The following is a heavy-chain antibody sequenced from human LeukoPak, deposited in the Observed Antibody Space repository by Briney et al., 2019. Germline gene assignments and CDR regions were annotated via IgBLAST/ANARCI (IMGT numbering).Heavy chain of an antibody. CDR2: ISYDGSNK. D-gene: IGHD6-6*01. CDR1: GFTFSSYG. J-gene: IGHJ4*02. Sequence: GGSLRLSCAASGFTFSSYGMHWVRQAPGKGLEWVAVISYDGSNKYYADSVKGRFTISRDNSKNTLYLQMNSLRAEDTAVYYCAKAPILSIAVLYYFDYWGQGTLVTVSS. V-gene: IGHV3-30*18. CDR3: AKAPILSIAVLYYFDY.